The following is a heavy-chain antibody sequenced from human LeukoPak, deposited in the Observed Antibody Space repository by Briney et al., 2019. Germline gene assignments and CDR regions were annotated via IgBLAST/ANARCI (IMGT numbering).Heavy chain of an antibody. V-gene: IGHV3-7*03. CDR1: GFTFSSYW. CDR3: ARDRGGGDLYYFDY. CDR2: IKQDGSEK. J-gene: IGHJ4*02. D-gene: IGHD2-21*02. Sequence: GGSLRLSCAASGFTFSSYWMGWVRQAPGKGLEWVANIKQDGSEKYYVDSVKGRFIISRDNAKNSLYLQMNSLRAEDTAVYYCARDRGGGDLYYFDYWGQGTLVTVSS.